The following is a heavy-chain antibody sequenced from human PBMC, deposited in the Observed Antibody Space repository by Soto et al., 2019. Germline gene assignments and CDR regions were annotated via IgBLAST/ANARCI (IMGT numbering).Heavy chain of an antibody. Sequence: SETLSLTCTVAGGSISSSSYYWGWIHQPPGKGLEWIGSIYYSGSTYYNPSLKSRVTISVDTSKNQFSLKLSSVTAADTAVYYCASPRGGYCSSTSCYAFDYWGQGTLVTVSS. J-gene: IGHJ4*02. V-gene: IGHV4-39*01. D-gene: IGHD2-2*03. CDR3: ASPRGGYCSSTSCYAFDY. CDR1: GGSISSSSYY. CDR2: IYYSGST.